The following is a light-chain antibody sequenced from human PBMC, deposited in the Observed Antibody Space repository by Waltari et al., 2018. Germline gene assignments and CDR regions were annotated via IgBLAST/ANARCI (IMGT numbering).Light chain of an antibody. Sequence: DIQMTQSPSTLSASVGDRVSRASQSISKWLAWYQQKPGKAPKLLIYKASPLESGVPSRFSGSGSGTEFTLTISSLQPEDFATYYCQQYNSYSLLSFGGGTKVEIK. V-gene: IGKV1-5*03. CDR1: QSISKW. CDR3: QQYNSYSLLS. CDR2: KAS. J-gene: IGKJ4*01.